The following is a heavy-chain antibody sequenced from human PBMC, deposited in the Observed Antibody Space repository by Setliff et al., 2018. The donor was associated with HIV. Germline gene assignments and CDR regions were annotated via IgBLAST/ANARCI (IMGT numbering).Heavy chain of an antibody. CDR1: GGTFSSYA. J-gene: IGHJ6*03. CDR2: IIPISGIT. Sequence: GPSVKVSCKASGGTFSSYAFNWVRQAPGQGLEWMGGIIPISGITNYAQKFQGRVRFTADKSTSTAYMELSSLRSEDTAMYYCARDSVARRTLGYYYYMDVWGKGTTVTVSS. V-gene: IGHV1-69*10. D-gene: IGHD6-6*01. CDR3: ARDSVARRTLGYYYYMDV.